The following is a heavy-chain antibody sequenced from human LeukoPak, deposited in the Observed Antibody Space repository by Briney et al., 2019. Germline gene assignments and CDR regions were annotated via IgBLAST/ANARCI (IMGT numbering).Heavy chain of an antibody. Sequence: SETLSLTCTVSGGSFSTYYWSWLRQPAGKGLEWIGRVHISGSTKYNPSLKSRVTISVDTSKNQFSLKLSSVTAADTAVYYCARGLTVAGTGEELDYWGQGTLVTVSS. CDR1: GGSFSTYY. J-gene: IGHJ4*02. V-gene: IGHV4-4*07. D-gene: IGHD6-19*01. CDR3: ARGLTVAGTGEELDY. CDR2: VHISGST.